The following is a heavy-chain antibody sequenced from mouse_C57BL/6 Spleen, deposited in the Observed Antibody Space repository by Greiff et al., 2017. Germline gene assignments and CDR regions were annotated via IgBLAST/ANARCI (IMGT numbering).Heavy chain of an antibody. V-gene: IGHV5-17*01. CDR2: ISSGSSTI. D-gene: IGHD4-1*01. Sequence: EVKLVESGGGLVKPGGSLKLSCAASGFTFSDYGMHWVRQAPEKGLEWVAYISSGSSTIYYADTVKGRYTISRYNAKNTLFLQITSLRSEDTAMSYCARGGTLTFAYWGQGTLVTVSA. CDR3: ARGGTLTFAY. J-gene: IGHJ3*01. CDR1: GFTFSDYG.